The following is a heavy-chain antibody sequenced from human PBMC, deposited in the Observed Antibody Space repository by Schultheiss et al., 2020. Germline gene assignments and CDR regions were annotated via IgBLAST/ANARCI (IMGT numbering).Heavy chain of an antibody. Sequence: SETLSLTCTVSGGSISSYYWSWIRQPPGKGLEWIGYFYYRASSYYNPSLKSRVTISVDTSKNQFSLKLSSVTAADTAVYYCARGRVATIYYFDYWGQGTLVTVSS. CDR3: ARGRVATIYYFDY. CDR2: FYYRASS. V-gene: IGHV4-59*08. J-gene: IGHJ4*02. D-gene: IGHD5-12*01. CDR1: GGSISSYY.